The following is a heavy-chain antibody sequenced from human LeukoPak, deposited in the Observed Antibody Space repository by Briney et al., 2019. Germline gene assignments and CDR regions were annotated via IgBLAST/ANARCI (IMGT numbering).Heavy chain of an antibody. Sequence: GGSLRLSCAASGFTFSSYAMSWVRQAPGKGLEWVSAISGSGGSTYYADSVKGRFAISRDNSKNTLYLQMNSLRAEDTAVYYCAKGPLSDFGVVIIIDYYYGMDVWGQGTTVTVSS. CDR3: AKGPLSDFGVVIIIDYYYGMDV. V-gene: IGHV3-23*01. CDR2: ISGSGGST. D-gene: IGHD3-3*01. J-gene: IGHJ6*02. CDR1: GFTFSSYA.